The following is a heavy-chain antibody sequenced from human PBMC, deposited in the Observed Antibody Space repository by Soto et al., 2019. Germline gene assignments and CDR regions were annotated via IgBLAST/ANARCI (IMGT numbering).Heavy chain of an antibody. D-gene: IGHD4-17*01. V-gene: IGHV3-11*05. CDR1: GFTFSDYY. Sequence: QVQLVESGGGLVKPGGSLRLSCAASGFTFSDYYMSWIRQAPGKGLEWVSYISSSSSHTNYADSVKGRFTISRDNAKNSLYLQMNSLRAEDTAVYYCARSQLPPITYGDGEYYFDYWGQGTLVTVSS. J-gene: IGHJ4*02. CDR2: ISSSSSHT. CDR3: ARSQLPPITYGDGEYYFDY.